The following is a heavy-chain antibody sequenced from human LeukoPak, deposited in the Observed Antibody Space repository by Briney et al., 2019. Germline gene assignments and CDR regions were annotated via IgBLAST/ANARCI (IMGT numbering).Heavy chain of an antibody. Sequence: PSETLSLTCTVSGGSISSSSYYWGWIRQPPGKGLEWIGSIYYTGSTYYNPSLKSRVTISVDTSKNQFSLKLSSVTAADTAVYYCASPNTVVVVVATQFDYWGQGTLVTVSS. J-gene: IGHJ4*02. CDR1: GGSISSSSYY. CDR2: IYYTGST. V-gene: IGHV4-39*01. CDR3: ASPNTVVVVVATQFDY. D-gene: IGHD2-15*01.